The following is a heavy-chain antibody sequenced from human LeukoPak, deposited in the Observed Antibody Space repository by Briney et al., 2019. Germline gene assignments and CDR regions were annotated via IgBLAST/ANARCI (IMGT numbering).Heavy chain of an antibody. CDR1: GGSISSGGYY. CDR2: IYHSGST. J-gene: IGHJ4*02. CDR3: AKEDQPILVNY. Sequence: SETLSLTCTVSGGSISSGGYYWSWIRQPPGKGLEWIGYIYHSGSTYYNPSLKSRVTISVDRSKNQFSLKLSSVTAADTAVYYCAKEDQPILVNYWGQGTLVTVSS. D-gene: IGHD3-9*01. V-gene: IGHV4-30-2*01.